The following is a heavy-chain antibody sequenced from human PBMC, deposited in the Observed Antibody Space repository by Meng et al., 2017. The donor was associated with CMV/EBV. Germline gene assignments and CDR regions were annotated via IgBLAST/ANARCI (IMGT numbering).Heavy chain of an antibody. CDR2: ISSSSSYI. V-gene: IGHV3-21*01. J-gene: IGHJ6*02. Sequence: GESLKISCAASGFTFSSYSMNWVRQAPGKGLEWASSISSSSSYIYYADSVKGRFTISRDNAKNSLYLQMNSLRAEDTAVYYCARGGKGVWGQGTTVTVSS. CDR3: ARGGKGV. CDR1: GFTFSSYS.